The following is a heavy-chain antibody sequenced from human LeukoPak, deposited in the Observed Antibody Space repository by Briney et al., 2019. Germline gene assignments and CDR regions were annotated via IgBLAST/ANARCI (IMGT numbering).Heavy chain of an antibody. CDR1: GFTFSSYS. CDR2: ISSSSSYI. Sequence: GGSLRLSCAASGFTFSSYSMNWVRQAPGKGLEWVSSISSSSSYIYYADSVKGRFTISRDNAKNSLYLQMNSLRAEDTAVYYCASIAASGAWYMDVWGKGTTVTVSS. CDR3: ASIAASGAWYMDV. V-gene: IGHV3-21*01. J-gene: IGHJ6*03. D-gene: IGHD6-25*01.